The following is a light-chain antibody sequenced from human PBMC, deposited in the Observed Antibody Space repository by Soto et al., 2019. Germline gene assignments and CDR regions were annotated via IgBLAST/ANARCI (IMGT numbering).Light chain of an antibody. Sequence: EIVLTQSPATLSLSPGERATLSCRASQSVIHYLAWYQQKLGQAPRLLIYDASNRATGIPARFSGSGSGTDFTLTISSLEPEDFAVYYCQQRYNWPPITFGQGTRLDIK. CDR2: DAS. CDR1: QSVIHY. V-gene: IGKV3-11*01. CDR3: QQRYNWPPIT. J-gene: IGKJ5*01.